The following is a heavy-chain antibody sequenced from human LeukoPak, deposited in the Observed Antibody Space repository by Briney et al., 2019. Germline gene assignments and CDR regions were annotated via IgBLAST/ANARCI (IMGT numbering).Heavy chain of an antibody. Sequence: GASVKVSCKASGYTFTGYYMHWVRQAPGQGLEWMGRINPNSGGTNYAQKFQGRVTMTRDTSISTAYMELSRPRSDDTAVYYCAAYDSSGYYYARGSLDYWGQGTLVTVSS. CDR3: AAYDSSGYYYARGSLDY. CDR1: GYTFTGYY. D-gene: IGHD3-22*01. J-gene: IGHJ4*02. V-gene: IGHV1-2*06. CDR2: INPNSGGT.